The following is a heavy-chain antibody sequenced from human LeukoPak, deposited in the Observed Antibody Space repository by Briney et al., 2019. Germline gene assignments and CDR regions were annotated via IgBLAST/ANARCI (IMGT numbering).Heavy chain of an antibody. Sequence: GGSLRLSCAASGFTVSSNYMSWVRQAPGKGLEWVSVIGGSGTSTYYADSVKGRFTISRDNSKNMLYLQMNSLRVEDTAIYYCAKVSVVAGRNAFDIWGQGTMVTVSS. CDR3: AKVSVVAGRNAFDI. D-gene: IGHD3-22*01. J-gene: IGHJ3*02. CDR2: IGGSGTST. CDR1: GFTVSSNY. V-gene: IGHV3-23*01.